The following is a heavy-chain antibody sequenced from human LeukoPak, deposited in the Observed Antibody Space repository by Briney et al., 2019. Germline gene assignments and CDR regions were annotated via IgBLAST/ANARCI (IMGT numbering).Heavy chain of an antibody. CDR1: GGSMTTHH. CDR2: VFDSGRT. Sequence: SETLSLTCTVSGGSMTTHHWSWIRQTPGKGLEWIGYVFDSGRTKENPSLKSRVTLSADTSKNQLSLRLSSVTAADTAVYYCTTIKRGNIFGYFDFWGQGILVTVSS. J-gene: IGHJ4*02. V-gene: IGHV4-59*11. CDR3: TTIKRGNIFGYFDF. D-gene: IGHD5-18*01.